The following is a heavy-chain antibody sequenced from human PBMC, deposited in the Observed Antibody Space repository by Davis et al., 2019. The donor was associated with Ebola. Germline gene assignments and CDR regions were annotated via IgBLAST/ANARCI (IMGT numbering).Heavy chain of an antibody. V-gene: IGHV4-39*01. CDR2: TYYSGTT. D-gene: IGHD6-19*01. Sequence: SETLSLTCTVSGGSITGSDYFWGWIRQPPVRELEWIGSTYYSGTTFYNPSLKSRLTMSVDTSKNEFSLKMSSVTAADTAVYYCARPHTSGWGDPFDVWGQGTMVIVSS. CDR1: GGSITGSDYF. J-gene: IGHJ3*01. CDR3: ARPHTSGWGDPFDV.